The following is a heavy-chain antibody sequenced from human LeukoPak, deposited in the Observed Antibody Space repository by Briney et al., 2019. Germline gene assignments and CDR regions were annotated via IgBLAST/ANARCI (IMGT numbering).Heavy chain of an antibody. Sequence: SETLSLTCTVSGDSISRSNYYWAWIRQPPAKGLQWIGSIHYTGSTYHNPSLKSRVTMSVDTSKNQFSLKVNSVTATDTAVYYCARRDRYSSGQFDHWGQGTLVTISS. J-gene: IGHJ4*02. D-gene: IGHD5-18*01. CDR3: ARRDRYSSGQFDH. CDR1: GDSISRSNYY. CDR2: IHYTGST. V-gene: IGHV4-39*01.